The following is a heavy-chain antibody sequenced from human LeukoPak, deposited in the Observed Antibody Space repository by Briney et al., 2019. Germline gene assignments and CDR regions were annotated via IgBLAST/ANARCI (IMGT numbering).Heavy chain of an antibody. D-gene: IGHD3-3*01. CDR1: GGSIDSTNY. J-gene: IGHJ4*02. CDR3: TRENVPFCPFAF. V-gene: IGHV4-4*02. CDR2: IAHDGTR. Sequence: SETLSLTCGLSGGSIDSTNYCRWVRQAPGRGLEWIGEIAHDGTRNYNSSLRSRVAMSFDRANNYFSLSLTAVTAADTALYYCTRENVPFCPFAFWGQGVLVTVSS.